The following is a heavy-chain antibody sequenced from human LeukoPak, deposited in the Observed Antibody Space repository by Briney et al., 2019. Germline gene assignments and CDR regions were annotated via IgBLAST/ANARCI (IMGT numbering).Heavy chain of an antibody. V-gene: IGHV3-30*04. CDR1: GFTFSAYS. CDR3: AREYGIAAVGGLDV. CDR2: LSYDGSNQ. J-gene: IGHJ6*04. D-gene: IGHD6-25*01. Sequence: GGSLRLSCAASGFTFSAYSLHWLRQAPGTGLEGVADLSYDGSNQYYADSVKGRFTISRDTSKNVLYLQMNSLGAEDTAVYYCAREYGIAAVGGLDVWGKGITVTVSS.